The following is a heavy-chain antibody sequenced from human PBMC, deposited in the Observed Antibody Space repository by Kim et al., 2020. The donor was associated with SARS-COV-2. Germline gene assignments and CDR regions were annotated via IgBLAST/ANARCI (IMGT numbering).Heavy chain of an antibody. J-gene: IGHJ6*02. D-gene: IGHD3-10*01. V-gene: IGHV4-34*01. CDR3: ARGVRLLWFGELSYWYYGMDV. Sequence: RVTISVDTSKNQFSLKLSSVTAADTAVYYCARGVRLLWFGELSYWYYGMDVWGQGTTVTVSS.